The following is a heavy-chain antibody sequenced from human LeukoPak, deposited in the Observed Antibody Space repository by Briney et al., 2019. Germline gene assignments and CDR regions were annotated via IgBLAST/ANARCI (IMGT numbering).Heavy chain of an antibody. CDR1: GGSISSGGYY. J-gene: IGHJ5*02. CDR2: IYHSGST. Sequence: PSQTLSLTCTVSGGSISSGGYYWSWIRQPPGKGLEWIGYIYHSGSTYYNPSLKSRVTISVDRSKNQFSLKLSSVTAADTAVYYCAREARHYYGSGARWFDPWGQGTLVTVSS. CDR3: AREARHYYGSGARWFDP. D-gene: IGHD3-10*01. V-gene: IGHV4-30-2*01.